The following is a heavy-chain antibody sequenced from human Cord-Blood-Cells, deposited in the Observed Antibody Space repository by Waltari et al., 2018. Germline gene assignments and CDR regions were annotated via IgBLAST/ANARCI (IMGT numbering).Heavy chain of an antibody. J-gene: IGHJ4*02. CDR1: GGTFSSYA. Sequence: QVQLVQSGAEVKKPGSSVKVSCKASGGTFSSYAISWVRQAPGQGLEWMGGIIPIFGTANYAQKCQGRVTITADESTSTAYMELSSLRSEDTAVYYCARGIGKGIAAAGTLGYWGQGTLVTVSS. D-gene: IGHD6-13*01. CDR2: IIPIFGTA. CDR3: ARGIGKGIAAAGTLGY. V-gene: IGHV1-69*01.